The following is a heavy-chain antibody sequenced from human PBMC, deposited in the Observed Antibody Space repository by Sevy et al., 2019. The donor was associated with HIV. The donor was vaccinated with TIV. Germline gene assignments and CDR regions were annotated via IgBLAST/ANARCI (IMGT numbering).Heavy chain of an antibody. Sequence: ASVKVSCKASGYTFTSYDINWVRQAPGQGLEWMGWISAYNGNTNYAQKLQGRVTMTTDTSTSTAYMELRSLRSDDTAVYYWASVANYDSSGYYQVAGYYYYMDVWGKGTTVTVSS. J-gene: IGHJ6*03. CDR1: GYTFTSYD. V-gene: IGHV1-18*01. CDR2: ISAYNGNT. D-gene: IGHD3-22*01. CDR3: ASVANYDSSGYYQVAGYYYYMDV.